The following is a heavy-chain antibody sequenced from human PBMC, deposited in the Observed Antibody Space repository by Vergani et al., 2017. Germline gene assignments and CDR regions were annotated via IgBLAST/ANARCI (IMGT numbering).Heavy chain of an antibody. Sequence: QVQLQESGPGLVKPSQTLSLTCTVSGGSISSGSYYWSWIRQPAGKGLEWIGRIYTSGSTNYNPSLKSRVTISGDTSKNQFSLKLSSVTAADTAVYYCARGILTRPVDYWGQGTLVTVSS. J-gene: IGHJ4*02. CDR2: IYTSGST. D-gene: IGHD2-15*01. CDR3: ARGILTRPVDY. CDR1: GGSISSGSYY. V-gene: IGHV4-61*02.